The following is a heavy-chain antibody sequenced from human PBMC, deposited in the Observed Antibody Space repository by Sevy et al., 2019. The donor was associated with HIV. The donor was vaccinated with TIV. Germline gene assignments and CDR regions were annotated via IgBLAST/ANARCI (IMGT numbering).Heavy chain of an antibody. V-gene: IGHV3-30*04. Sequence: GGSLRLSCAASGFTFSDYTIHWVRQAPGKGPEWVAVISYDGSRTSYADSVKGRFTISRDNSKNTLFLQMNSLRVADTAVYYCTGVRGLLGWFDSWGQGTLVTVSS. CDR3: TGVRGLLGWFDS. CDR2: ISYDGSRT. D-gene: IGHD3-10*01. CDR1: GFTFSDYT. J-gene: IGHJ5*01.